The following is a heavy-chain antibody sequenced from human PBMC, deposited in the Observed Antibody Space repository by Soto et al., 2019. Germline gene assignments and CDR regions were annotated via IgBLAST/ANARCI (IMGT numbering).Heavy chain of an antibody. J-gene: IGHJ4*02. Sequence: QLQLQESGPGLVKPSETLSLTCTVSGGSISSSSYYWGWIRQPPGKGLEWIVSIYYSGSTYYNPSLKSRVTISVDTSKNQFSLKLSSVTAADKAVYYCASVGSEVYCGQGTLVTVSS. CDR3: ASVGSEVY. CDR2: IYYSGST. V-gene: IGHV4-39*01. D-gene: IGHD1-26*01. CDR1: GGSISSSSYY.